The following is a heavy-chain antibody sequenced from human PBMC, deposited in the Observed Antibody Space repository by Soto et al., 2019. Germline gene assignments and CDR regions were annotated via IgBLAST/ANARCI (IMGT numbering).Heavy chain of an antibody. CDR1: GFTFRNYG. J-gene: IGHJ3*02. D-gene: IGHD1-1*01. CDR3: VRDDDAGPTALDM. V-gene: IGHV3-33*01. Sequence: QMQLVESGGGVVQPGRSLRLSCAASGFTFRNYGMHWVRQAPGKGLEWVSLILSDGSRDYYRDSLKGRFTISRDNSRNSLYLQMNSLRDDDTALYYCVRDDDAGPTALDMWGQGTMVSVSS. CDR2: ILSDGSRD.